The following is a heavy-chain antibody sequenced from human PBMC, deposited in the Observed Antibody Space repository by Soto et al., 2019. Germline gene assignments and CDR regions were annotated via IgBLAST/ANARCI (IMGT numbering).Heavy chain of an antibody. CDR1: GFTFSSYG. Sequence: QVQLVESGGGVVQPGRSLRLSCAASGFTFSSYGMHWVRQAPGKGLEWVAVISYDGSNKYYADSVKGRFTISRDNSKNTLYLQMNSLRAEDTAVYYCASHCISTSSSSGGWFDPWGQGTLVTVSS. CDR3: ASHCISTSSSSGGWFDP. D-gene: IGHD2-2*01. CDR2: ISYDGSNK. V-gene: IGHV3-30*03. J-gene: IGHJ5*02.